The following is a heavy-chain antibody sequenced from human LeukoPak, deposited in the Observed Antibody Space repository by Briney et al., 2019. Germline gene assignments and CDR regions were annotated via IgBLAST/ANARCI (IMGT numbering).Heavy chain of an antibody. Sequence: GGSLRLSCAASEFTFSSYAMSWVRQAPGKGLEWVSAISGSGGSTYYADSEKGRFTISRDNSKNTLYLQMNSLRAEDTAVYYCAKGARSSGWSAKAGYFDLWGRGTLVTVSS. J-gene: IGHJ2*01. CDR1: EFTFSSYA. CDR3: AKGARSSGWSAKAGYFDL. CDR2: ISGSGGST. V-gene: IGHV3-23*01. D-gene: IGHD6-19*01.